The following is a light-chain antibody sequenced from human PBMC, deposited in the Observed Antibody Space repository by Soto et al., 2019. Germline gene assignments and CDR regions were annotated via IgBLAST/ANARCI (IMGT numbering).Light chain of an antibody. V-gene: IGKV3-20*01. CDR1: QGLSSSY. CDR3: QQYITSLHT. J-gene: IGKJ4*01. CDR2: GAS. Sequence: EILLTQSPCTLSSSLGDRVTITCRASQGLSSSYLAWYQQKPGEAPRLLIYGASSRQTDIPDRFSSSGSGTDFTLTISRLQPEDFAMYYCQQYITSLHTFGGGTKVEIK.